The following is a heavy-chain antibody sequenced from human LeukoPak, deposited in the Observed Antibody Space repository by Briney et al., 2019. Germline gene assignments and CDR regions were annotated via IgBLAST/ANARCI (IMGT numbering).Heavy chain of an antibody. J-gene: IGHJ3*02. D-gene: IGHD3-22*01. V-gene: IGHV1-8*01. CDR3: ASTYYYDSSGYYLDAFDI. CDR2: MNPNSGNT. CDR1: GYTFTSYD. Sequence: GASVKVSCKASGYTFTSYDINWVRQATGHGLEWMGWMNPNSGNTGYAQKFQGRVTMTRNTSISTAYMELSSLRSEDTAVYYCASTYYYDSSGYYLDAFDIWGQGTMVTVSS.